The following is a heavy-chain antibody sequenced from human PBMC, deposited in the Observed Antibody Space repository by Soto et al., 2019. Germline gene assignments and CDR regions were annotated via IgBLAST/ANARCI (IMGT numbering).Heavy chain of an antibody. J-gene: IGHJ4*02. Sequence: GGSLRLSCAASGFTFNSHAMHWVRQAPGNGLEYVSGISSNGGGTYYADSVKGRFTISRDNSKNTLYLQMGSLRVEDMAVYYCARGRGNTVVYFFDYWGQGTLVTVSS. CDR1: GFTFNSHA. V-gene: IGHV3-64*02. D-gene: IGHD3-10*01. CDR2: ISSNGGGT. CDR3: ARGRGNTVVYFFDY.